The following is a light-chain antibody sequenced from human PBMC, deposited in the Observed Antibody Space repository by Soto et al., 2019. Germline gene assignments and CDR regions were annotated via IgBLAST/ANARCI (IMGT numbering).Light chain of an antibody. CDR2: EVS. V-gene: IGLV2-14*01. J-gene: IGLJ2*01. Sequence: QSALTQPASVSGSPGQSITISCTGTSSDVGTYNSVPWYQQLPGKAPKLVIYEVSNRPSGVSNRFSGSKSGNTASLTISGLQAEDEADYYCSSYTSSSTLGVFGGGTKLTVL. CDR3: SSYTSSSTLGV. CDR1: SSDVGTYNS.